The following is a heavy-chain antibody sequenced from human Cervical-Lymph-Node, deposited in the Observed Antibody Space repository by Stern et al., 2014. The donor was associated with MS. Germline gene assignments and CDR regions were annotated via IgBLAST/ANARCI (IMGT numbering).Heavy chain of an antibody. D-gene: IGHD5-24*01. V-gene: IGHV4-39*01. CDR1: GGSISSASDY. Sequence: QVQLVESGPGLVKPSETLSLTCSVSGGSISSASDYWAWIRQPPGKGLEWIGTIYYSGSTYYKSSLKSRVTISLDTSKRQLSLSLSSVTAADTAVYYCARLEMATMNDAFNIWGQGTMVTVS. J-gene: IGHJ3*02. CDR2: IYYSGST. CDR3: ARLEMATMNDAFNI.